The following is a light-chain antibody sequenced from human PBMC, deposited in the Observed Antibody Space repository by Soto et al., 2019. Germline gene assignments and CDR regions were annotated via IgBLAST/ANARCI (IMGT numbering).Light chain of an antibody. CDR1: SSDVGGYRY. CDR2: DVN. Sequence: QSALTQPASVSGSPGQSIAISCTGTSSDVGGYRYVSWYQQHPGKAPKLMIYDVNDRPSGVSNRFSGSTSGNTASLTISGLQAEDEADYYCSSYSGSGTLVVFGGGTKLTVL. CDR3: SSYSGSGTLVV. J-gene: IGLJ2*01. V-gene: IGLV2-14*03.